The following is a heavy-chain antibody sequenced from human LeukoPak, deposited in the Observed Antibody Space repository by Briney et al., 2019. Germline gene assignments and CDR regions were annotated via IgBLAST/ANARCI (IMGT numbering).Heavy chain of an antibody. J-gene: IGHJ3*01. CDR3: AKDRGIYGSGSYKYAFDV. CDR2: ISWDSSSV. CDR1: GFTFRDYA. Sequence: GGSLRLSCAASGFTFRDYAMYWVRQAPGKGLEWVSGISWDSSSVAYADSVKGRFTISRDNAKNSLYLQMNSLRAEDTALYYCAKDRGIYGSGSYKYAFDVWGQGTMVTVSS. V-gene: IGHV3-9*01. D-gene: IGHD3-10*01.